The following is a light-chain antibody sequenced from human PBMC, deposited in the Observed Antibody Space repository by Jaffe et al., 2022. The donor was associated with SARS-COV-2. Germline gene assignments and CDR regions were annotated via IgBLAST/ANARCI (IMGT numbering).Light chain of an antibody. J-gene: IGKJ2*01. Sequence: EIVMAQSPATLSVSPGERATLSCRASQSVSNNLAWYQQKPGQAPRLLIYGASMRATGIPARFSGSGSGTDFTLTISSLQSEDFAVYYCQQYNDWPPMYTFGQGTKLEIK. CDR1: QSVSNN. CDR3: QQYNDWPPMYT. CDR2: GAS. V-gene: IGKV3-15*01.